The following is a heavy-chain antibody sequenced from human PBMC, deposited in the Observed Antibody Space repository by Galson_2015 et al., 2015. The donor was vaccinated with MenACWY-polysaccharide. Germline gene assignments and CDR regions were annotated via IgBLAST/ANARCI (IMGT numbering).Heavy chain of an antibody. CDR1: GFTFNNYA. J-gene: IGHJ4*02. CDR2: ISFDGNNK. CDR3: ASGRTDGYNPPGGVEDY. V-gene: IGHV3-30-3*01. Sequence: LRLSCAASGFTFNNYAMHWVRQAPGKGLEWVAVISFDGNNKYYADSVEGRFTISRDNSKNALYLQMSSLRTEDTAVYHCASGRTDGYNPPGGVEDYWGQGTLVTVSS. D-gene: IGHD5-24*01.